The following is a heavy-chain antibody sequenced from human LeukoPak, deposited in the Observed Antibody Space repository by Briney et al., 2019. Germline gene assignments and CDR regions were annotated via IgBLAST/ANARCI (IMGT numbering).Heavy chain of an antibody. CDR3: ARRYCSGGSCYSDNWFDP. V-gene: IGHV4-39*01. J-gene: IGHJ5*02. CDR2: IYYSGST. CDR1: GGSISSSSYY. Sequence: MASETLSLTCTVSGGSISSSSYYWGWIRQPAGKGLEWIGSIYYSGSTYYNPSLKSRVTISVDTSKNQFSLKLSSVTAADTAVYYCARRYCSGGSCYSDNWFDPWGQGTLVTVSS. D-gene: IGHD2-15*01.